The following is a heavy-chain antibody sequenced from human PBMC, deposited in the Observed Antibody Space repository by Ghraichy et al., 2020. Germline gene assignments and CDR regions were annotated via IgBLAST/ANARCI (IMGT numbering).Heavy chain of an antibody. V-gene: IGHV3-23*01. D-gene: IGHD2-8*01. CDR1: GFTFSSYA. J-gene: IGHJ3*02. CDR3: ARGGVDDAFDI. Sequence: GESLNISCAASGFTFSSYAMSWVRQAPGKGLEWVSAISGSGGSTYYADSVKGRFTISRDNSKNTLYLQMNSLRAEDTAVYYCARGGVDDAFDIWGQGTMVTVSS. CDR2: ISGSGGST.